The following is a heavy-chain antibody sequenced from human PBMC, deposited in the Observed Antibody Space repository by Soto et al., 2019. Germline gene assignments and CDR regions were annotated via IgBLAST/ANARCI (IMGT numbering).Heavy chain of an antibody. CDR1: GFTFSSYA. D-gene: IGHD3-16*02. Sequence: QVQLVESGGGVVQPGRSLRLSCAASGFTFSSYAMHWVRQAPGKGLEWVAVISYDGSNKYYADSVKGRFTISRDNSKNTLYLQMNSLRAEDTAVYYCARDYDYVWGSDRYDAFDIWGQGTMVTVSS. CDR2: ISYDGSNK. V-gene: IGHV3-30-3*01. J-gene: IGHJ3*02. CDR3: ARDYDYVWGSDRYDAFDI.